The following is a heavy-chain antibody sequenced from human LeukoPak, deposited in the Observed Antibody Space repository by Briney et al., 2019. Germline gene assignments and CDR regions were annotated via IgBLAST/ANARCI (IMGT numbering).Heavy chain of an antibody. J-gene: IGHJ4*02. D-gene: IGHD6-19*01. CDR3: AKDKFGGWPSPGNDY. Sequence: GGSLRLSCAASGFTFSSYAMSWVRQAPGKGLEWVSAISGSGGSTYYADSVKGRFTISRDNSKNTLCLQMNSLRAEDTAVYYCAKDKFGGWPSPGNDYWGQGTLVTVSS. V-gene: IGHV3-23*01. CDR1: GFTFSSYA. CDR2: ISGSGGST.